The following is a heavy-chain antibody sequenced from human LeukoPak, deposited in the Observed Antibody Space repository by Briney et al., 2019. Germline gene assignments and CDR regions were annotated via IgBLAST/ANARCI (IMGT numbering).Heavy chain of an antibody. CDR1: GGTFSSYA. V-gene: IGHV1-69*13. CDR2: IIPIFGTA. CDR3: ARGYSSSPPRWAFDY. Sequence: ASVKVSCKASGGTFSSYAISWVRQAPGQELEWMGGIIPIFGTANYAQKFQGRVTITADESTSTAYMELSSLRSEDTAVYYCARGYSSSPPRWAFDYWGQGTLVTVSS. D-gene: IGHD6-13*01. J-gene: IGHJ4*02.